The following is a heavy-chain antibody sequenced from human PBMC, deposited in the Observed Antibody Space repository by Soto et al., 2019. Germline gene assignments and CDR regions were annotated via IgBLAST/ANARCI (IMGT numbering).Heavy chain of an antibody. Sequence: GGSLRLSCAASGFTFSGYEMNWVRQAPGKWLEWVSYISGSGSTIYYADSVKGRFTMSRDNAKDSLYLQMNSLRAEDTAVYYCAREVVVFEVIIPTPMDVWGQGTTVTVSS. CDR3: AREVVVFEVIIPTPMDV. V-gene: IGHV3-48*03. D-gene: IGHD3-22*01. CDR2: ISGSGSTI. CDR1: GFTFSGYE. J-gene: IGHJ6*02.